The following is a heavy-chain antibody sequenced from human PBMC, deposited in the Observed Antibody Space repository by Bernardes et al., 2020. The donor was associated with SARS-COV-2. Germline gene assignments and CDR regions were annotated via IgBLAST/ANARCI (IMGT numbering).Heavy chain of an antibody. V-gene: IGHV1-2*02. D-gene: IGHD2-21*01. CDR3: ARTFYYDRGGDSLFYQ. CDR2: SSPKSGAT. CDR1: GYTFSDYY. Sequence: ASVKVSCKASGYTFSDYYIHWLRQAPGQGLEWMGWSSPKSGATNYAQKLQGRVTMTRDTSISTDYMELSRLRSDDTAVYYCARTFYYDRGGDSLFYQWGQGTLVTVSS. J-gene: IGHJ4*02.